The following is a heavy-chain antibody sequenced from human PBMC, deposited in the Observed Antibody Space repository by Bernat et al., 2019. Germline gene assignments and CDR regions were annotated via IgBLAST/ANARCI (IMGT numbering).Heavy chain of an antibody. CDR1: GFTFSTFW. D-gene: IGHD4-17*01. CDR2: MKSDGSEK. V-gene: IGHV3-7*01. CDR3: NDTATTEIYTLSLHDALPI. Sequence: ESGGGFVQPVGSLRLSCAASGFTFSTFWMTWVRQAPGKGLEWVANMKSDGSEKYYVDSVKARVTIFRDNGRYALYMLMNRLRAEDTVVFFFNDTATTEIYTLSLHDALPIW. J-gene: IGHJ3*02.